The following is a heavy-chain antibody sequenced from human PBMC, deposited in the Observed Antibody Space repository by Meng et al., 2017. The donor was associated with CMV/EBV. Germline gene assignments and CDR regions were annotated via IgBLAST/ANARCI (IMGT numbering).Heavy chain of an antibody. CDR1: GYPFTGYY. J-gene: IGHJ4*02. Sequence: VQLVQSGAEVKVPGASVKVSCKASGYPFTGYYMHWVRQAPGQGLEWMGWINPNSDGTNYAQKFQGRVTMTRDTSISTAYMELSRLRSDDTAVYYCARDLGDTAIYWGQGTLVTVSS. CDR2: INPNSDGT. CDR3: ARDLGDTAIY. D-gene: IGHD5-18*01. V-gene: IGHV1-2*02.